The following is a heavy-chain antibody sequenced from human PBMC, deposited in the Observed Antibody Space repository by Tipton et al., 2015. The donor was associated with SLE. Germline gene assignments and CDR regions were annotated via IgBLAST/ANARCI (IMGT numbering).Heavy chain of an antibody. Sequence: GSLRLSCAASGFNFGTFGMSWVRQTPGKGLEWVSTLSRSSDATYYSDSVKGRFTISRDNFKKSLFLQMTNVRAEDTAVYYCVRGGHASERFFDLWGQGTRVTVAS. CDR1: GFNFGTFG. V-gene: IGHV3-23*01. CDR2: LSRSSDAT. CDR3: VRGGHASERFFDL. J-gene: IGHJ4*02. D-gene: IGHD6-25*01.